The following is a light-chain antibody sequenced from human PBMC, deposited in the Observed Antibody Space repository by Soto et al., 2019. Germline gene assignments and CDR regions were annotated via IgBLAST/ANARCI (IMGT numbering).Light chain of an antibody. CDR3: YSYTTTNTWL. Sequence: QAVVTQPASMSGSPGQSITISCAGTSNDVGAYNYVSWYQHHPGQAPKLMIYEVTNRPSGVSPRFSGSKSGNTASLIISGLQAEDEAHYYCYSYTTTNTWLFGGGTKLTVL. CDR2: EVT. CDR1: SNDVGAYNY. V-gene: IGLV2-14*01. J-gene: IGLJ2*01.